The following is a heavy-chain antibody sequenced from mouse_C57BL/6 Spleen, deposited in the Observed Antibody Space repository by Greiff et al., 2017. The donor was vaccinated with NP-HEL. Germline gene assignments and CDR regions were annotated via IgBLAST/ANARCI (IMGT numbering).Heavy chain of an antibody. J-gene: IGHJ1*03. D-gene: IGHD1-1*01. Sequence: VKLVESGPGLVQPSQSLSITCTVSGFSLTSYGVHWVRQSPGKGLEWLGVIWSGGSTDYNAAFISRLSISKDNSKSQVFFKMNSLQADDTAIYYCARNGGIYYWYFDVWGTGTTVTVSS. CDR2: IWSGGST. V-gene: IGHV2-2*01. CDR1: GFSLTSYG. CDR3: ARNGGIYYWYFDV.